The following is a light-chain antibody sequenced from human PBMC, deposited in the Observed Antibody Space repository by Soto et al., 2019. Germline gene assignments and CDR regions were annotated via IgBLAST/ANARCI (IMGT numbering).Light chain of an antibody. CDR1: QSVTLNY. CDR3: HQYATAPAT. V-gene: IGKV3-20*01. J-gene: IGKJ2*01. CDR2: DAS. Sequence: EIVLTQSPGTLSLSPGERVILSCRASQSVTLNYLAWYQQKPGQAPRLLIYDASKRVTGIPDRFSGSGSGTDFSLAISRLVPEDSAVYYCHQYATAPATVGLGTKLEIK.